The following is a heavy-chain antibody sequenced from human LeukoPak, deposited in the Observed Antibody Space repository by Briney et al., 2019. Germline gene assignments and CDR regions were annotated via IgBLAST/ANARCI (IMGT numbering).Heavy chain of an antibody. V-gene: IGHV3-43*02. CDR1: GLNFDDSA. J-gene: IGHJ4*02. Sequence: PGGSLRLSCVASGLNFDDSAMHWVRHAPGKGLEWVSLISADGGSTFYADSVKGRFSISRDKSKNSLYMQMNSLRSEDTAMYYCAKESGKFDYWGEGTLVAVS. CDR2: ISADGGST. CDR3: AKESGKFDY.